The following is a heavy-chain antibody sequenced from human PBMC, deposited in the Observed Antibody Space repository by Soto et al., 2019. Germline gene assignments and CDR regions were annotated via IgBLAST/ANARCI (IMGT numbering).Heavy chain of an antibody. V-gene: IGHV4-59*01. J-gene: IGHJ4*02. Sequence: QVQLQESGPGHVKPSETLSLTCTISGGSISVYYWSWIRQSPGQALEWIGYIYASGSPYYNPSLRRRVIIPAGTSKDQVSLKLTSATAADTAVYCMARGVGSSPPRYWGRGTLVTVSS. CDR2: IYASGSP. CDR3: ARGVGSSPPRY. CDR1: GGSISVYY. D-gene: IGHD1-26*01.